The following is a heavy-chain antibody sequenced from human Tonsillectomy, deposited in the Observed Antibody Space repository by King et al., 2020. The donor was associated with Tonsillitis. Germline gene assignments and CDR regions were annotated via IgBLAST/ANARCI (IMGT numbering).Heavy chain of an antibody. CDR2: ISGRGGST. J-gene: IGHJ4*02. Sequence: VQLVESGGGLVQPGGSLRLSCAASGFTFSSYAMSWVRQAPGKGLEWVSAISGRGGSTYYADSVKGRFTISRDNSKNTLYLQRNSLRAEDTAVYYCANPFWGGYANFDYWGQGTLVTVSS. D-gene: IGHD3-16*01. V-gene: IGHV3-23*04. CDR3: ANPFWGGYANFDY. CDR1: GFTFSSYA.